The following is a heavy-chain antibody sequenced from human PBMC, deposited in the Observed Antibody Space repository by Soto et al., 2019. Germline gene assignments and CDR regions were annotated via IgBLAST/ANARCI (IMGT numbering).Heavy chain of an antibody. V-gene: IGHV4-31*03. CDR2: IYYSGST. J-gene: IGHJ2*01. CDR3: ARVYGTYWYFDL. Sequence: QVQLQESGPGLVKPSQTLSLTCTVSGGSISSGAYYWSWIRQHPGKGLEWIGYIYYSGSTYYNPSIKSRLTISVDTSKKQFSLKLSSVTAADTAVYYCARVYGTYWYFDLWGRGTLVTVSS. CDR1: GGSISSGAYY. D-gene: IGHD4-17*01.